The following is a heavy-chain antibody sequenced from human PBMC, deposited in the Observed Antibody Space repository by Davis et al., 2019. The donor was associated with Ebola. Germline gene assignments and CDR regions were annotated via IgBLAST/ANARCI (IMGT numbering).Heavy chain of an antibody. CDR3: TTVGGYIYGQRDY. D-gene: IGHD5-18*01. V-gene: IGHV3-15*07. J-gene: IGHJ4*02. CDR1: GSAFSTAW. CDR2: IKRKADGGTT. Sequence: PGGSLRPSCAVLGSAFSTAWMNWVRQAPGKGLEWVGRIKRKADGGTTDHAAPVKGRFTISREDSKNTLYLQMYSLKTEDTAVYYSTTVGGYIYGQRDYWGQGALVTVSS.